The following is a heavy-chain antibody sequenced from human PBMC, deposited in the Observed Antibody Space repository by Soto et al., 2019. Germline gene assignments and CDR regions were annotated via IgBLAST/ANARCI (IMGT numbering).Heavy chain of an antibody. D-gene: IGHD3-16*01. CDR1: GFTFSSYA. Sequence: QVQLVESGGGVVQPGRSLRLSCAASGFTFSSYAVHWVRRAPGKGLEWVAIISYDGSNKYYADSVKGRFTISRDNSKNTLYLQMNSLRAEDTAVYYCARETMITFGGAVDYWGQGTLVTVSS. J-gene: IGHJ4*02. CDR2: ISYDGSNK. CDR3: ARETMITFGGAVDY. V-gene: IGHV3-30-3*01.